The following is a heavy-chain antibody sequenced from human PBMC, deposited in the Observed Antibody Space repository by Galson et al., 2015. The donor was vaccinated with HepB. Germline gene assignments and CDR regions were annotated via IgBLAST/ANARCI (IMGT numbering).Heavy chain of an antibody. Sequence: SLRLSCAASGFTVSSNYMSWVRQAPGKGLEWVSVIYSGGSTYYADSVKGRFSISRANSKNTLYLQMNSLRAEDTAVYYCASAILSLRIAVAGPVYGMDVWGQGTTVTVSS. V-gene: IGHV3-66*01. J-gene: IGHJ6*02. D-gene: IGHD6-19*01. CDR1: GFTVSSNY. CDR3: ASAILSLRIAVAGPVYGMDV. CDR2: IYSGGST.